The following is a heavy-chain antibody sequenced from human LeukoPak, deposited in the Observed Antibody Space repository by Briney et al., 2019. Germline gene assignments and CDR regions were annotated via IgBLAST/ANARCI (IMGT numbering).Heavy chain of an antibody. CDR3: AKDRASSGIHFFES. CDR1: GFTFDEYA. Sequence: PGGSLRLSCAASGFTFDEYAMHWVRQAPGKGLEWVSGISWNSAYIDYADSVKGRFTVSRDNVKNSLYLQMTSLRTEDTGVYYCAKDRASSGIHFFESWGRGLVVTVSS. J-gene: IGHJ4*02. CDR2: ISWNSAYI. V-gene: IGHV3-9*01. D-gene: IGHD6-6*01.